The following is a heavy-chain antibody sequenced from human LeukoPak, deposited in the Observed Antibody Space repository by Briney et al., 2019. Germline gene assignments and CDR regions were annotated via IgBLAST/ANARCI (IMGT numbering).Heavy chain of an antibody. J-gene: IGHJ4*02. D-gene: IGHD3-3*01. V-gene: IGHV3-30*02. CDR2: IRYDVSNK. Sequence: GGSLRLSCAASGFTFSSYGMHWVRQAPGKGLEWVAFIRYDVSNKYYADSVKGRVTISRDNSKNTLYLQMNSLRAEDTAVYYCANTGITIFGVVLDLDYWGQGTLVTVSS. CDR1: GFTFSSYG. CDR3: ANTGITIFGVVLDLDY.